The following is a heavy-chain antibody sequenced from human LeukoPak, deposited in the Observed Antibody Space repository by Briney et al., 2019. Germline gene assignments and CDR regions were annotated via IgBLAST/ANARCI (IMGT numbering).Heavy chain of an antibody. J-gene: IGHJ3*02. CDR3: AREEGAPIAAANI. CDR2: INPNSGGT. V-gene: IGHV1-2*02. CDR1: GYTFTGYY. D-gene: IGHD6-13*01. Sequence: ASVKVSCKASGYTFTGYYMHWVRQAPGQGLEWMGWINPNSGGTNYAQKFQGRVTMTRDTSISTAYMELSRLRSDDTAVYYCAREEGAPIAAANIWGLGTMVTASS.